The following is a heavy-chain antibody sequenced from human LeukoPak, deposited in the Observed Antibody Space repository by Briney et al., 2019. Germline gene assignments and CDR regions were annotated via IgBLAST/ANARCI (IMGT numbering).Heavy chain of an antibody. CDR3: ARDKYSSGWYWFDP. D-gene: IGHD6-19*01. CDR2: IIPIFGTA. J-gene: IGHJ5*02. Sequence: ASVKVSCTASGGTFSSYAISWVRQAPGQGLEWMGGIIPIFGTANYAQKFQGRVTITADESTSTAYMELSSLRSEDTAVYYCARDKYSSGWYWFDPWGQGTLVTVSS. CDR1: GGTFSSYA. V-gene: IGHV1-69*13.